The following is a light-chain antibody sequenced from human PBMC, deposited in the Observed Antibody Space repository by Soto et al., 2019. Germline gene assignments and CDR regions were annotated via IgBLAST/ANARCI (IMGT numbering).Light chain of an antibody. CDR3: QQYGSSGT. V-gene: IGKV3-20*01. J-gene: IGKJ1*01. CDR2: GAS. CDR1: QTVSSR. Sequence: EIVMTQSPATLSVSPGERAHLSCRASQTVSSRLAWYQQKPGQAPRLLIYGASTRATGIPARFSGSGSGTDFTLTISRLEPEDFAVYYCQQYGSSGTFGQGTKVDI.